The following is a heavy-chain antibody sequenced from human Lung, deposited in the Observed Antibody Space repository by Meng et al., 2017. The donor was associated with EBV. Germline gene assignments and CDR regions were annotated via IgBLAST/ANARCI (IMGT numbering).Heavy chain of an antibody. CDR2: IKSKTDGGTT. CDR1: GFTFSNAG. CDR3: TRWSYGGTAY. Sequence: GGWGGGWVKPGGSLRLSCAASGFTFSNAGMSWVRQAPGKGLEWVGRIKSKTDGGTTDYAAPVKGRFTISRDDSKNMLYLQMNSLKSDDTAVYYCTRWSYGGTAYWGQGTLVTVSS. J-gene: IGHJ4*02. V-gene: IGHV3-15*01. D-gene: IGHD4-23*01.